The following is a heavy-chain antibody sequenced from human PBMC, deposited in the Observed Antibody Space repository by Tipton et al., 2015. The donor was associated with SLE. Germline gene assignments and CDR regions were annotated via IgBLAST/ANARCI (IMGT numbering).Heavy chain of an antibody. V-gene: IGHV4-61*02. CDR2: IPSTGIT. Sequence: TLSLTCTVSDDSISGSYYWSWIRQPAGKGLEWIGRIPSTGITNYNPSLKSRVTISVDASKNQFSLKLNSVTAADTAVYYCARAKSWLPLDFWGLGTLVAVSS. CDR3: ARAKSWLPLDF. J-gene: IGHJ4*02. D-gene: IGHD5-24*01. CDR1: DDSISGSYY.